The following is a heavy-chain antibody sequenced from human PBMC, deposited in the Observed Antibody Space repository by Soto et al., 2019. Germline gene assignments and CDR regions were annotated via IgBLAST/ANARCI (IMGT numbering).Heavy chain of an antibody. J-gene: IGHJ4*02. CDR2: ISYDGGSK. CDR1: GFTFSTYG. V-gene: IGHV3-30*18. Sequence: QVQLVESGGGVVQPGKSLRLSCAASGFTFSTYGIHWVRQAPGKGLKWVALISYDGGSKYYGDSVKGRFIISRDNSHNTVSLQMNSLRADDTAVYFCAKEQLAMTVVVADYFDSWGQGTLVTVSS. D-gene: IGHD3-22*01. CDR3: AKEQLAMTVVVADYFDS.